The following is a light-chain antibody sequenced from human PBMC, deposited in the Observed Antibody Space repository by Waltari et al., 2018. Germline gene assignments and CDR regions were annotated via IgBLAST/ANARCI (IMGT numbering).Light chain of an antibody. CDR1: SSDVGGYNY. CDR2: DVS. CDR3: CSYAGSYTLGV. Sequence: QSALTQPRSVSGSPGQSVTISCTGTSSDVGGYNYVSWYQQHPGKAPKLMIYDVSKRPSGVPDRFSGSTSGNTASLTISGLQAEDEADYYCCSYAGSYTLGVFGGGTKLTVL. J-gene: IGLJ2*01. V-gene: IGLV2-11*01.